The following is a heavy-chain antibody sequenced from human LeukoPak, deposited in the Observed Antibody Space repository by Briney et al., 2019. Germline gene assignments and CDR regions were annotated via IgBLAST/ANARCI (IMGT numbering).Heavy chain of an antibody. V-gene: IGHV3-15*07. CDR2: IVSETVGGRT. CDR3: ATSITTPGAFDI. Sequence: GGSLRLSCAASSITFTKAWMNWVRQAPGKGLEWVARIVSETVGGRTDYAASVKGRFTISRDDSKSTLFLQMSSLKIEDTAVYYCATSITTPGAFDIWGQGVLVTVSS. D-gene: IGHD1-1*01. CDR1: SITFTKAW. J-gene: IGHJ4*02.